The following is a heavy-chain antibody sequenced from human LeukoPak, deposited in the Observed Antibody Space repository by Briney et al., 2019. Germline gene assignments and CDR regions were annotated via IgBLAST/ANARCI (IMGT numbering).Heavy chain of an antibody. CDR2: IKEDGSEK. Sequence: GGSLRLSCTASGFTFTTYWMTWVRQSPGKGLEWVANIKEDGSEKGYADSVKGRFTISRDNAKNSLYLQMNSLRVDYTAMYYCSRNSGWYRLDYWGQGTLVTVPS. D-gene: IGHD6-19*01. J-gene: IGHJ4*02. CDR3: SRNSGWYRLDY. CDR1: GFTFTTYW. V-gene: IGHV3-7*01.